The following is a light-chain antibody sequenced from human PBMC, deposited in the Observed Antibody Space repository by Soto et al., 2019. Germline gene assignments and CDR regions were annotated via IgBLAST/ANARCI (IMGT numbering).Light chain of an antibody. CDR3: QQHNQWPIT. J-gene: IGKJ5*01. V-gene: IGKV3D-15*01. Sequence: EIGRTPSPATISLAPGQTASLSCMASQSAGNFLAWYQQKPGQAPRLLIYYISTRATGIPARFSGSGSGTEFTLTINSLQSEDSAVYYCQQHNQWPITFGQGTRLEI. CDR1: QSAGNF. CDR2: YIS.